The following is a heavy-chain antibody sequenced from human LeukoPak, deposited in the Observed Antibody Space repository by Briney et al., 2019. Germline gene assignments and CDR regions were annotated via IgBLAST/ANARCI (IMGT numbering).Heavy chain of an antibody. CDR1: GGSISGFY. J-gene: IGHJ4*02. Sequence: PSETLSLTCTVSGGSISGFYWSWIRQPPGKGLEWIGYIYYSGSTNYNPSLKSRVTISVDTSKNQFSLKLSSVTAADTAVYYCARGGASGRYYYDSSGSFDYWGQGTLVTVSS. CDR2: IYYSGST. CDR3: ARGGASGRYYYDSSGSFDY. V-gene: IGHV4-59*01. D-gene: IGHD3-22*01.